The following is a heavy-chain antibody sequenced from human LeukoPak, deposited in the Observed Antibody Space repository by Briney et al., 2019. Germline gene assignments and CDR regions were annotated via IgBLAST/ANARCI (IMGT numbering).Heavy chain of an antibody. J-gene: IGHJ5*02. CDR2: IYSGGST. Sequence: PGGSLRLSCAASGFTVSSNYMSWVRQAPGKGLEWVSVIYSGGSTYYADSVKGRFTISRDNSKNTLYLQMNSLRAEDTAVYYCVAEPTVGGAGGWFDPWGQGTLVTVSS. V-gene: IGHV3-53*01. CDR1: GFTVSSNY. CDR3: VAEPTVGGAGGWFDP. D-gene: IGHD4-11*01.